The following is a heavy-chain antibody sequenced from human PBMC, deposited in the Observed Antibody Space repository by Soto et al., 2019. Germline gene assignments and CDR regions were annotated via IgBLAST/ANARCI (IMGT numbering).Heavy chain of an antibody. CDR3: AAPGGHHFGMDV. J-gene: IGHJ6*02. Sequence: ASVKLSCKSFDNTFADYRISWVIEATGQGLEWLGWISGYNANTKEARKFQDRVTMTADTSTRTAYLEVRSLTSDDTGVYFCAAPGGHHFGMDVWGQGTTVTVSS. CDR1: DNTFADYR. D-gene: IGHD2-15*01. V-gene: IGHV1-18*01. CDR2: ISGYNANT.